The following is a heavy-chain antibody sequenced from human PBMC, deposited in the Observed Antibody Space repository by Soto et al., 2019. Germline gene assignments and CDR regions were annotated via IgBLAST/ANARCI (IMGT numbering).Heavy chain of an antibody. J-gene: IGHJ6*02. CDR2: IYSSGST. Sequence: QVQLQESGPGLVRPSETLSLTCTVSGGSISNSYWSWIRQSPGKGLEWNGYIYSSGSTNYNPSLKSRVTISVDTSKNQFSLKLSSLIAADTAVYYCARHSPPFFYGSGPWDVWGQGTTVTVSS. CDR1: GGSISNSY. V-gene: IGHV4-59*08. D-gene: IGHD3-10*01. CDR3: ARHSPPFFYGSGPWDV.